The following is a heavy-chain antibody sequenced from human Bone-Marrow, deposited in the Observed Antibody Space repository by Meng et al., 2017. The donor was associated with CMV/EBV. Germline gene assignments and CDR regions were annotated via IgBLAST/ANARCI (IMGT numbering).Heavy chain of an antibody. CDR3: AKARKSSSWYWFDP. D-gene: IGHD6-13*01. Sequence: SLKISCATSGFTFDDYAMHWVRQAPGKGLEWVSGITWNSDTIGYADSVKGRFTISRDNSKNTLYLQMNSLRAEDTAVYYCAKARKSSSWYWFDPWGQGTLVTVSS. CDR2: ITWNSDTI. CDR1: GFTFDDYA. V-gene: IGHV3-9*01. J-gene: IGHJ5*02.